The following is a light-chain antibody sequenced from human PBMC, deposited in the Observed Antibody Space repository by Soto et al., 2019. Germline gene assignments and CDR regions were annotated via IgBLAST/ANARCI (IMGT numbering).Light chain of an antibody. J-gene: IGKJ2*01. CDR2: AAS. CDR1: QSVSSN. V-gene: IGKV3-15*01. CDR3: QQYNNWPYT. Sequence: IAMTQSPATLSVSPGERGTLSCRASQSVSSNLAWYQQKPGQAPRLLIYAASARATGIPARFSGSGSGTDFTLTISSLQSEDFAVYYCQQYNNWPYTFGQGTKVDNK.